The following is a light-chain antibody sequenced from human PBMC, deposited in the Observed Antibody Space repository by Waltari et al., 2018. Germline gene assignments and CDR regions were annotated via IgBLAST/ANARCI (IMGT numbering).Light chain of an antibody. CDR1: SGHSSYG. Sequence: QLVLTQSPSASASLGASVKLTCTLSSGHSSYGIAGHQQQPEKGPRFLMKLNSDGSHPKGDGIPDRFSGSSSGAARYLTSSRLQSEDEADDYCQTWGTVIFGGGTKVTVL. V-gene: IGLV4-69*01. CDR3: QTWGTVI. J-gene: IGLJ2*01. CDR2: LNSDGSH.